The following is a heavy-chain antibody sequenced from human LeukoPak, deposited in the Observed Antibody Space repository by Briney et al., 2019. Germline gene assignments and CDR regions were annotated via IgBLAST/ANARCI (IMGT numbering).Heavy chain of an antibody. J-gene: IGHJ4*02. V-gene: IGHV3-21*01. CDR1: GFTFSSYS. CDR2: ISSSSSYI. CDR3: ARDTRIVVVIASPFDY. D-gene: IGHD2-21*01. Sequence: GGSLRLSCAASGFTFSSYSMNWVRQAPGKGLEWVSSISSSSSYIYYADSVKGRFTISRDNAKNSLYLQMNRLRTEDTAVYYCARDTRIVVVIASPFDYWGQGTLVTVSS.